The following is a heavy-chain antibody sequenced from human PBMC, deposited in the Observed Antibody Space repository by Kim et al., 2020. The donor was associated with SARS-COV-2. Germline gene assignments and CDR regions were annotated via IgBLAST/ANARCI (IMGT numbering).Heavy chain of an antibody. J-gene: IGHJ3*02. Sequence: DSVKGRFTISGDNSKNTLYLQMNSLRAEDTAVYYCAKAPTVVTPGTFDIWGQGTMVIVSS. V-gene: IGHV3-30*02. D-gene: IGHD2-21*02. CDR3: AKAPTVVTPGTFDI.